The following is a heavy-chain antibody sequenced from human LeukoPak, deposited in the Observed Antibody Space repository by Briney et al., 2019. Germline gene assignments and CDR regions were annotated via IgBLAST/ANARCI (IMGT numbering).Heavy chain of an antibody. CDR2: INDDTP. Sequence: GGSLRLSCAASGFTLSSYTMSWVRQSPGKGLEWVSAINDDTPYYTDSVKGRFTVSRDKSKDTLYLQLSRLRAEDTAMYYCVKEHDLWHEEGNWFDTWGQGVLVTVSS. CDR3: VKEHDLWHEEGNWFDT. V-gene: IGHV3-23*01. D-gene: IGHD3-3*01. J-gene: IGHJ5*02. CDR1: GFTLSSYT.